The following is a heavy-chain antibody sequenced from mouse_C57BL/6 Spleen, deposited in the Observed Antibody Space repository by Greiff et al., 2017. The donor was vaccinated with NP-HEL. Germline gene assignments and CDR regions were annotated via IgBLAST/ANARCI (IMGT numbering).Heavy chain of an antibody. D-gene: IGHD2-4*01. Sequence: VQLQQSVAELVRPGASVKLSCTASGFNIKNTYMHWVKQRPEQGLEWIGRIDPANGNTKYAPKFQGKATITADTSSNTAYLQLSSLTSEDTAIYYCARRGLLARDYDWSIAMDYWGQGTSVTVSS. CDR1: GFNIKNTY. CDR3: ARRGLLARDYDWSIAMDY. CDR2: IDPANGNT. V-gene: IGHV14-3*01. J-gene: IGHJ4*01.